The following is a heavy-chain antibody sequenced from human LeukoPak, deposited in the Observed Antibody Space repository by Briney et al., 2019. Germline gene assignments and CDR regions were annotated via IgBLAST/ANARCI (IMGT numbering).Heavy chain of an antibody. D-gene: IGHD3-22*01. V-gene: IGHV3-30-3*01. J-gene: IGHJ4*02. CDR1: GFTFSSYA. CDR2: ISYDGSNK. CDR3: ARGTYYYDSSGYYYLDY. Sequence: PGGSLRLSCEASGFTFSSYAMHWVRQAPGKGLEWVAVISYDGSNKYYADSVKGRFTIPRDNSKNTLYLQMNSLRAEDTAVYYCARGTYYYDSSGYYYLDYWGQGTLVTVSS.